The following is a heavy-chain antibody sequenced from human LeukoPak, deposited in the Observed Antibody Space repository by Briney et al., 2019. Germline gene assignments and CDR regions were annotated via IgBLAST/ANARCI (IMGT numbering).Heavy chain of an antibody. Sequence: GESLRLSCAASGFTFDDYGMSWVRQAPGKGLEWVSGINWNGGSTGYADSVKGRFTISRDNAKNSLYLQMNSLRAEDTALYHCAREITIFGVVNEGDWFDPWGQGTLVTVSS. CDR1: GFTFDDYG. V-gene: IGHV3-20*01. D-gene: IGHD3-3*01. J-gene: IGHJ5*02. CDR2: INWNGGST. CDR3: AREITIFGVVNEGDWFDP.